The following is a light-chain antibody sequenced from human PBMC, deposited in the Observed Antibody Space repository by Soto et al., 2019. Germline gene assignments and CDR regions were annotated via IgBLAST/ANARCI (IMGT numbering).Light chain of an antibody. CDR3: QQYGGSPMYT. CDR1: RSVSSSY. Sequence: EIVLTQSPGTLSLSPGERATLSCRASRSVSSSYLSWYQQKPGQAPRLIIYGASTRATGIPDRFSGSGSGTDFTLAISRLEPEDFAVYYCQQYGGSPMYTFGQGTKLEIK. J-gene: IGKJ2*01. CDR2: GAS. V-gene: IGKV3-20*01.